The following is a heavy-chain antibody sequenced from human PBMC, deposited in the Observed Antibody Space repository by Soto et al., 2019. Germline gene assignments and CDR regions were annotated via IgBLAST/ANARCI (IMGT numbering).Heavy chain of an antibody. Sequence: SETLSLTCTVSGGSISSGGYYWSWIRQHPGRGLEWIGYIYYNGNTYYNPSLKSRVTVSVDTSKKQFSLKLSSVTAADTAVYYCARALGYGSGRTYYYGMDVWGQRTTVT. CDR3: ARALGYGSGRTYYYGMDV. V-gene: IGHV4-31*03. CDR1: GGSISSGGYY. D-gene: IGHD3-10*01. J-gene: IGHJ6*02. CDR2: IYYNGNT.